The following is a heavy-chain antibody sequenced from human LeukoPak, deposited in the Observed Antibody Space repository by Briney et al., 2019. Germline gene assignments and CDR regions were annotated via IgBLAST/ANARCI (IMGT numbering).Heavy chain of an antibody. CDR1: GFTFSSHW. J-gene: IGHJ4*02. Sequence: GGSLRLSCAASGFTFSSHWMHWVRQAPGKGLVWVSRIESDGSTKMYADSVRGRFTISRDNAKNTLYLQMNSLRAEDTAVYYCARERGVGATTSFDYWGQGTLVTVSS. CDR3: ARERGVGATTSFDY. V-gene: IGHV3-74*03. CDR2: IESDGSTK. D-gene: IGHD1-26*01.